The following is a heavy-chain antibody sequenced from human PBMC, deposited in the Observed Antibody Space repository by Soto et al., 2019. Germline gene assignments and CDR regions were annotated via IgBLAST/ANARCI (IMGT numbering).Heavy chain of an antibody. V-gene: IGHV3-66*01. Sequence: GGSLRLSCAASGFTVSSNYMSWVRQAPGKGLEWVSVIYSGGSTYYADSVKGRFTISRDNSKNTLYLQMNSLRAEDTAVYYCARDPYGSGSYYNTPPYYYGMDVWGQGTTVTVSS. J-gene: IGHJ6*02. CDR3: ARDPYGSGSYYNTPPYYYGMDV. CDR1: GFTVSSNY. D-gene: IGHD3-10*01. CDR2: IYSGGST.